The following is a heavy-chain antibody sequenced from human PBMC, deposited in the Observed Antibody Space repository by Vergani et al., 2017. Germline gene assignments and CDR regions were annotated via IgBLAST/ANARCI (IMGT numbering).Heavy chain of an antibody. D-gene: IGHD3-22*01. Sequence: EVQLVESGGGLVQPGGSLRLSCAASGFTFSSYSMNWVRQAPGKGLEWVSYISSSSSTIYYADSVKGRVTISRDNSKNTLYLQMNSLRVEDTAVYYCARSRYDSSGFSTIFRYWGQGTRVTVS. CDR2: ISSSSSTI. CDR1: GFTFSSYS. J-gene: IGHJ4*02. CDR3: ARSRYDSSGFSTIFRY. V-gene: IGHV3-48*01.